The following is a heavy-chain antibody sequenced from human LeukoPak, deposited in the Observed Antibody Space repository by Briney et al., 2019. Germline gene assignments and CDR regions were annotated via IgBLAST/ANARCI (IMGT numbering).Heavy chain of an antibody. CDR3: ARGESYYYGSGSSHTALDY. CDR2: ISYDGSNK. Sequence: PGGSLRLSCAASGFTLSSYAMHWVRQAPGKGLEWVAVISYDGSNKYYADSVKGRFTISRDNSKNTLYLQMNSLRAEDTAVYYCARGESYYYGSGSSHTALDYWGQGTLVTVSS. D-gene: IGHD3-10*01. J-gene: IGHJ4*02. V-gene: IGHV3-30-3*01. CDR1: GFTLSSYA.